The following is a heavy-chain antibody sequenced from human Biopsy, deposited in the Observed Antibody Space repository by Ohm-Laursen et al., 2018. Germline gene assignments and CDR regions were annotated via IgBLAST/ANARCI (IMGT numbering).Heavy chain of an antibody. CDR1: GITFNSDW. Sequence: SLRLSCAASGITFNSDWMSWVRQAPGKGLEWVSMIHGSGRTDYADSVKGRFTVSRDNSKDTVYLQMNALRVDDTAMYYCAGAGGHSFWGQGALATVSS. D-gene: IGHD3-16*01. J-gene: IGHJ4*02. CDR2: IHGSGRT. CDR3: AGAGGHSF. V-gene: IGHV3-66*01.